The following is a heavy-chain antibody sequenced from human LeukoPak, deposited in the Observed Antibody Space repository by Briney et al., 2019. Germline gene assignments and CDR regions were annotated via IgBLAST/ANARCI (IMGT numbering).Heavy chain of an antibody. D-gene: IGHD5-18*01. V-gene: IGHV4-59*01. CDR1: GGSISSYY. Sequence: SETLSLTCTVSGGSISSYYWSWIRQPPGKGLEWIGYIYYSGSTNYNPSLKSRVTISVDTSKNQFSLKLSSVTAADTAVYYCATIIQLWSLDYWGQGTLVTASS. J-gene: IGHJ4*02. CDR3: ATIIQLWSLDY. CDR2: IYYSGST.